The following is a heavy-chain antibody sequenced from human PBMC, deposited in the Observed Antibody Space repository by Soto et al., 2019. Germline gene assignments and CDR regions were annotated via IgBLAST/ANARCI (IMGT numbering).Heavy chain of an antibody. CDR1: GGTFSSYT. CDR2: IIPILGIA. V-gene: IGHV1-69*02. CDR3: ASDGYNSGNDY. Sequence: QVQLVQSGAEVKKPGSSVKVSCKASGGTFSSYTISWVRQAPGQGLEWMGRIIPILGIANYAQKFQGRVTITADKSTSTAYMELSSLRSEDTAVYYCASDGYNSGNDYWGQGTLVTVSS. J-gene: IGHJ4*02. D-gene: IGHD2-21*01.